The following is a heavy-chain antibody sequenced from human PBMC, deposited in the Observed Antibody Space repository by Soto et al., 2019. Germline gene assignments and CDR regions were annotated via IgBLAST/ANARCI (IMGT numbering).Heavy chain of an antibody. D-gene: IGHD7-27*01. V-gene: IGHV3-23*01. Sequence: EVQLLESGGGLVQPGGSLRLSCVASGFTFSSNAMSWVRQAPGKGLEWVSHITSGSGGGTYYADSVKGRFTISRDNAKNTLYMHMHSLRGEDTAVYYCGKGTWGAFDIWGHGTVVTVSS. J-gene: IGHJ3*02. CDR1: GFTFSSNA. CDR2: ITSGSGGGT. CDR3: GKGTWGAFDI.